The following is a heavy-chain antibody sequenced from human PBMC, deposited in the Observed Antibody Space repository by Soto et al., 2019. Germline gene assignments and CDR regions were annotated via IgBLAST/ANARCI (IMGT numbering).Heavy chain of an antibody. CDR1: GFTFSTYA. CDR3: AKGGASSYNYYMDV. CDR2: IRDSGDST. V-gene: IGHV3-23*01. J-gene: IGHJ6*03. D-gene: IGHD6-6*01. Sequence: GGSLRLSCAASGFTFSTYAMSWVRQAPGKGLDWVSSIRDSGDSTSYEDSVKGRFTISRDNSKNTLYLQMNSLRAEDTAVYFCAKGGASSYNYYMDVWGKGTTVTVSS.